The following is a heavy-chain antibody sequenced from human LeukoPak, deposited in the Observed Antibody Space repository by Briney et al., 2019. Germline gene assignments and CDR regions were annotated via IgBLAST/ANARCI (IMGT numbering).Heavy chain of an antibody. CDR2: INPNSGGT. J-gene: IGHJ3*02. CDR1: GYTFTGYY. V-gene: IGHV1-2*02. CDR3: ARDALWGLGEFAFDI. D-gene: IGHD3-16*01. Sequence: ASVKVSCKASGYTFTGYYMHWVRQAPGQGLEWMGWINPNSGGTNYAQKFQGRVTMTRDTSISTAYMELSRLRSDDTAVYYCARDALWGLGEFAFDIWGQGTMVTVSS.